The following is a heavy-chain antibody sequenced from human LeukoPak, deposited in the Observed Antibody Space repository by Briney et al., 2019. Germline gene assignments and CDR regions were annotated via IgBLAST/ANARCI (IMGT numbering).Heavy chain of an antibody. CDR3: AKFFTGEYVRAFDI. Sequence: GGSLRLSCAASGFTFSSYSMNWVRQAPGKGLEWVSSISSSSSYIYYADSVKGRFTISRDNAKNSLYLQMNSLRAEDTAVYYCAKFFTGEYVRAFDIWGQGTMVTVSS. D-gene: IGHD3-10*02. CDR1: GFTFSSYS. J-gene: IGHJ3*02. CDR2: ISSSSSYI. V-gene: IGHV3-21*01.